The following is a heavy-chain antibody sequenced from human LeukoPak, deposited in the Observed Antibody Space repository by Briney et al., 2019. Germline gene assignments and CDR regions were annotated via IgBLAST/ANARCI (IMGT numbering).Heavy chain of an antibody. Sequence: GGSLRLSCAASGFTFTSYWMHWVRQVPGKGLVWVSRITSDGSSTSYAGSVKGRFTISRDNAKNTLYLQMNSLGPEDTAVYYCASGDGHGFDIWGQGTMVTVSS. D-gene: IGHD5-24*01. CDR1: GFTFTSYW. CDR2: ITSDGSST. V-gene: IGHV3-74*01. J-gene: IGHJ3*02. CDR3: ASGDGHGFDI.